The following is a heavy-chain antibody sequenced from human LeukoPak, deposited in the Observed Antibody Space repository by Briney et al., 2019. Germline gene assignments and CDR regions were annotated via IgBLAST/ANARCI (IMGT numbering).Heavy chain of an antibody. CDR3: ARAWYNNSDAFDI. V-gene: IGHV3-21*01. CDR1: GFTFSSYS. D-gene: IGHD4-11*01. CDR2: INSSGSYI. J-gene: IGHJ3*02. Sequence: PGGSLRLSCAASGFTFSSYSMNWVRQAPGKGLELVSSINSSGSYIYYADSVKGRFTISRDNAKNTLYLQMHSLRAEDTAVYYCARAWYNNSDAFDIWGQGTMVTVSS.